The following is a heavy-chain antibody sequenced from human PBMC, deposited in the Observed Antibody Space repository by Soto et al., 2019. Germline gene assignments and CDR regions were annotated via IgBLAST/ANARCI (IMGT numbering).Heavy chain of an antibody. CDR2: INPNSGGT. D-gene: IGHD1-26*01. Sequence: QVQLVQSGAEVKKPGASVKVSCKASGYTFTGYYMHWVRQAPGQGLEWMGWINPNSGGTNYAQKFQGRVTMTTDTSTSTAYMELRSLRSDDTAVYYCATSGSYYDNRYNRFDPWGQGTLVTVSS. CDR3: ATSGSYYDNRYNRFDP. CDR1: GYTFTGYY. J-gene: IGHJ5*02. V-gene: IGHV1-2*02.